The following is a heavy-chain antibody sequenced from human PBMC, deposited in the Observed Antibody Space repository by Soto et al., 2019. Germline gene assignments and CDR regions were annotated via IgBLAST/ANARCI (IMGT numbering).Heavy chain of an antibody. CDR2: INSDGSDT. V-gene: IGHV3-74*01. D-gene: IGHD2-2*01. Sequence: EVQLVESGGGLVQPGGSLRLSCAASGFTFSSYWMNWVRQAPGKGLVWVSRINSDGSDTTYADSVKGRFTISRDNAKNTVYLQMDMLRAEDTAVYYCARRAAHSCDYWGQGTLVSVSS. J-gene: IGHJ4*02. CDR1: GFTFSSYW. CDR3: ARRAAHSCDY.